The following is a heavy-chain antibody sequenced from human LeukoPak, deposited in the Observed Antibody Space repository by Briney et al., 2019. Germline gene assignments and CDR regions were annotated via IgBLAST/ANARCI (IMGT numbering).Heavy chain of an antibody. CDR2: INPNSGGT. CDR1: GYTFTGYY. V-gene: IGHV1-2*02. CDR3: ARVTGSDIVVVPAASGLTDFDY. J-gene: IGHJ4*02. Sequence: GASVKVSCKASGYTFTGYYMHWVRQAPGQGLEWMGWINPNSGGTNYAQKFQGRVTMTRDTSICTAYMELSRLRSDDTAVYYCARVTGSDIVVVPAASGLTDFDYWGQGTLVTVSS. D-gene: IGHD2-2*01.